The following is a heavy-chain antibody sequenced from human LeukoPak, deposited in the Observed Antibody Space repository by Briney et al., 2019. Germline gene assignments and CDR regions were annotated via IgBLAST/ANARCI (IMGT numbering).Heavy chain of an antibody. Sequence: GASVKVSCKASGYDFTDYYVHWVRQAPGQRPEWMGWVNPSGGATKYAQKFQDRVTLTRDTSISTAYLELSGLRSDDTAVYYCVTYTSAIQYFLYWGLGTLVTVSS. J-gene: IGHJ4*02. CDR2: VNPSGGAT. V-gene: IGHV1-2*02. D-gene: IGHD6-19*01. CDR3: VTYTSAIQYFLY. CDR1: GYDFTDYY.